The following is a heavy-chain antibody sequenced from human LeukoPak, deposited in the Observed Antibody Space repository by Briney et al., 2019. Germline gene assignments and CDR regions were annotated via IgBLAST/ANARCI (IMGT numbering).Heavy chain of an antibody. CDR2: IWYDGSNK. CDR3: ARQNGYGALHS. V-gene: IGHV3-33*01. J-gene: IGHJ4*02. D-gene: IGHD5-12*01. Sequence: GRSLRLSCAASGFTFSSYGMHWVRQAPGKGLEWVAVIWYDGSNKYYADSVKGRFTISRDNSKNTLYLQMNSLRAEDTAVYYCARQNGYGALHSWGQGTLVTVSS. CDR1: GFTFSSYG.